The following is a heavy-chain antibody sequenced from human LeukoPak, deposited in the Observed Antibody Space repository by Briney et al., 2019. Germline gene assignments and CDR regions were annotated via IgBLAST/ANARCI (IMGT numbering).Heavy chain of an antibody. CDR1: GFTFSSYW. Sequence: PGGSLRLXCAASGFTFSSYWMSWVRQAPGKGLEWVANIKQDGSEKYYVDSVKGRFTISRDNAKNSLYLQMNSLRAEDTAVYHCAKRFGSGSYYNVWYYYYYMDVWGKGTTVTVSS. CDR2: IKQDGSEK. V-gene: IGHV3-7*01. J-gene: IGHJ6*03. D-gene: IGHD3-10*01. CDR3: AKRFGSGSYYNVWYYYYYMDV.